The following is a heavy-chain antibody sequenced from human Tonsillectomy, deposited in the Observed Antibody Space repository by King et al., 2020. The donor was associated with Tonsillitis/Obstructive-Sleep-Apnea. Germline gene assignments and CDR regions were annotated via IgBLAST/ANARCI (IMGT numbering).Heavy chain of an antibody. CDR3: AHSLSNYYGSGSYYSSGFDY. V-gene: IGHV2-5*02. D-gene: IGHD3-10*01. CDR2: IYWDDEK. Sequence: TLKESGPTLVKPTQTLTLTCSFSGFSLSTSGVGVGWIRQPPGKALEWLALIYWDDEKRYSPSLKSRLTITTDTSKNQVVLTMTNMDPVDTATYYCAHSLSNYYGSGSYYSSGFDYWGQGTLVTVSS. J-gene: IGHJ4*02. CDR1: GFSLSTSGVG.